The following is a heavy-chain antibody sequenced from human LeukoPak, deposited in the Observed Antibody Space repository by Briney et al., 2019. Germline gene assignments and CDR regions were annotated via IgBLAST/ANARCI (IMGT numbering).Heavy chain of an antibody. Sequence: TGGSLRLSCAASGFTFSSYSMNWVRQAPGKGREWVSYISSSSSTIYYADSVKGRFTISRDNAKNSLYLQMNSLRAEDTAVYYCARVAYGNWFDPWGQGTLVTVSS. D-gene: IGHD4-17*01. CDR1: GFTFSSYS. V-gene: IGHV3-48*01. CDR3: ARVAYGNWFDP. CDR2: ISSSSSTI. J-gene: IGHJ5*02.